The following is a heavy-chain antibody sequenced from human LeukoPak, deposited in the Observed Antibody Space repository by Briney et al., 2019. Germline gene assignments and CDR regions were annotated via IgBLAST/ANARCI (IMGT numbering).Heavy chain of an antibody. V-gene: IGHV1-2*02. J-gene: IGHJ3*02. CDR3: AHRIAAAADSFDI. CDR2: INPNSGGT. Sequence: ASVKVSCKASGNTFTGYYMHWVRQAPGQGLEWMGWINPNSGGTNYAQKFQGRVTMTRDTSISTAYMELSRLRSDDTAVYYCAHRIAAAADSFDIWGQGTMVTVSS. CDR1: GNTFTGYY. D-gene: IGHD6-13*01.